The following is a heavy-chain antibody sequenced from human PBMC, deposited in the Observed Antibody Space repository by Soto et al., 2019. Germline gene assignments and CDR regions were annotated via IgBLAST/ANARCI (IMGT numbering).Heavy chain of an antibody. J-gene: IGHJ4*02. D-gene: IGHD1-26*01. CDR1: ESTVSRDW. Sequence: EVHLVESGGGLVQTGGSLRLCCAFFESTVSRDWMNWVRQAPGKGLEWVAHINQDGSEKYYVDSVKGRFTISRDNAKKSLYLQMNSLRPADTAMYYCSGGVGDAFWGQGTLVTVSS. CDR2: INQDGSEK. V-gene: IGHV3-7*04. CDR3: SGGVGDAF.